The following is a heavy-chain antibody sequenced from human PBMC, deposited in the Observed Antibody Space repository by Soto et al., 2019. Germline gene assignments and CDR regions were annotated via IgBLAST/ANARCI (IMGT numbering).Heavy chain of an antibody. J-gene: IGHJ6*02. D-gene: IGHD6-13*01. V-gene: IGHV3-13*01. CDR2: ICTGGDT. CDR3: AREEYSSSWYGMDV. CDR1: GXAFSSYF. Sequence: GSLRLSCAASGXAFSSYFLHWVRLAPGKGPEWVSSICTGGDTYYADSVMGRFTISRDNAKKSLYLQMNSLIAEDMAVYYCAREEYSSSWYGMDVWGQGTTVPVSS.